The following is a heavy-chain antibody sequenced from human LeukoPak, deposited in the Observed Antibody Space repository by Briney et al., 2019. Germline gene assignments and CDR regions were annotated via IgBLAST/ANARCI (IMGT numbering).Heavy chain of an antibody. V-gene: IGHV3-74*01. D-gene: IGHD1-26*01. Sequence: GGSLRLSCAASGFTFSTYNMNWVRQAPGKGLVWVSRINSDGSSTSYADSVKGRFTISRDNAKNTLYLQMNSLRAEDTAVYYCASLFIVGATRSDYWGQGSQVTVSS. J-gene: IGHJ4*02. CDR3: ASLFIVGATRSDY. CDR2: INSDGSST. CDR1: GFTFSTYN.